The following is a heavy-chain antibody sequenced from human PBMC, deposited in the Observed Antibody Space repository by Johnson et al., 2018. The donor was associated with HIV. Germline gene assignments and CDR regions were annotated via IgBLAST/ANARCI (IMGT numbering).Heavy chain of an antibody. V-gene: IGHV3-7*01. CDR1: GFTFNKYW. Sequence: VQLVESGGGLVQPGGSLRLSCAASGFTFNKYWMSWVRQAPGKGLVWVANIKQDGSERYYVDSVKGRFTISRDNAKNSLSLHMDSLRAEDTAVHYCARDPELEYFDTSACASWSQGTMVTVSS. CDR3: ARDPELEYFDTSACAS. D-gene: IGHD3-22*01. J-gene: IGHJ3*02. CDR2: IKQDGSER.